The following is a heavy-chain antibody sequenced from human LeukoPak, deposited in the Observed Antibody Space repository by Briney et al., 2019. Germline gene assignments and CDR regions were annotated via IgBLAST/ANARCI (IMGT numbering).Heavy chain of an antibody. CDR3: ARSQGYCSGGSCLQGDWFDP. CDR2: IYPGDSDT. CDR1: GYSFTSYW. V-gene: IGHV5-51*01. D-gene: IGHD2-15*01. J-gene: IGHJ5*02. Sequence: GESLKISCKGSGYSFTSYWIGWVRQMPGKGLEWMGLIYPGDSDTRYSPSFQGQVTISADKSISTTYLQWSSLKASDTAMYYCARSQGYCSGGSCLQGDWFDPWGRGTLVTVSS.